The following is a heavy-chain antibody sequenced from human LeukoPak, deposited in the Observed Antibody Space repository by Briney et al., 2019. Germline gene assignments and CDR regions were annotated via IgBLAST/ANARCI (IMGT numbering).Heavy chain of an antibody. CDR1: GFTFSSYG. CDR2: IRYDGSNK. D-gene: IGHD5-18*01. Sequence: GSLRLSCAASGFTFSSYGMHWVRQAPGKGLEWVAFIRYDGSNKYYADSVKGRFTISRDNSKNTLYLQMNSLRAEDTAVYYCAKGSDTAMVSLDYWGQGTLVTVSS. J-gene: IGHJ4*02. V-gene: IGHV3-30*02. CDR3: AKGSDTAMVSLDY.